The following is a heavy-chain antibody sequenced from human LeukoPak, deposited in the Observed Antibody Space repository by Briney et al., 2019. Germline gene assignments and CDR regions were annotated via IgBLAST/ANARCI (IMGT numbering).Heavy chain of an antibody. CDR3: ARGRDGDLDY. J-gene: IGHJ4*02. D-gene: IGHD4-17*01. V-gene: IGHV4-34*01. CDR1: GGSFSGYY. Sequence: SETLSLTCAVYGGSFSGYYWSWIRQPPGKGQEWIGEINHSGSTNYNPSLKSRVTISVDTSKNQFSLKLSSVTAADTAVYYCARGRDGDLDYWGQGTLVTVSS. CDR2: INHSGST.